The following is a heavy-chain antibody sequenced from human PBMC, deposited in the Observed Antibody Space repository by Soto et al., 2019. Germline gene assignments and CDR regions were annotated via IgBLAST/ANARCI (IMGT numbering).Heavy chain of an antibody. V-gene: IGHV3-23*01. CDR2: ISGSGGST. D-gene: IGHD3-9*01. J-gene: IGHJ4*02. CDR3: AKDSVLRDFDWFPVLGY. Sequence: EVQLLESGGGLVQPGGSLRLSCAASGFTFSSYAMSWVRQAPGKGLEWVSAISGSGGSTYYADSVKGRFTISRDNSKNTLYLQMNSLRAEDTAVYYWAKDSVLRDFDWFPVLGYWGQGTLVTVSS. CDR1: GFTFSSYA.